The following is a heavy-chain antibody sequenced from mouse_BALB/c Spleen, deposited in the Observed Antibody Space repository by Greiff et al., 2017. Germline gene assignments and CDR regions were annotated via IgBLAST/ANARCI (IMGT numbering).Heavy chain of an antibody. J-gene: IGHJ3*01. CDR3: AREHGAGAY. CDR2: ISDGGSYT. Sequence: EVQRVESGGGLVKPGGSLKLSCAASGFTFSDYYMYWVRQTPEKRLEWVATISDGGSYTYSPDSVKGRFTISRDNAKNNLYLQMSSLKSEDTAMYYCAREHGAGAYWGQGTLVTVSA. V-gene: IGHV5-4*02. CDR1: GFTFSDYY.